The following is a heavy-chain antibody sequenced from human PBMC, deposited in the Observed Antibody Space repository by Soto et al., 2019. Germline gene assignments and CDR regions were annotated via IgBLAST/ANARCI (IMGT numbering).Heavy chain of an antibody. D-gene: IGHD2-15*01. CDR1: GGFISSYY. J-gene: IGHJ6*03. CDR2: IYYSGST. V-gene: IGHV4-59*08. CDR3: ARRLPGYYYYLMDV. Sequence: QVQLQESGPGLVKPSETLSLTCTVSGGFISSYYWSWIRQPPGKGLEWIGYIYYSGSTNYNPSLKSRVTISVDTSKNQFSLKMSSVTAADTAVYYCARRLPGYYYYLMDVWGKGTTVTVSS.